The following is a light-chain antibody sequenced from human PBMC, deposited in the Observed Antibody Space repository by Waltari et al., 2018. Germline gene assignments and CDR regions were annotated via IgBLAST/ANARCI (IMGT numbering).Light chain of an antibody. CDR1: SSDFGGCNY. CDR2: EVN. V-gene: IGLV2-8*01. J-gene: IGLJ3*02. CDR3: SSHAGSNNWA. Sequence: QSALTQPRSASGSPGQSVTIACTGTSSDFGGCNYVTWYQRHPGKAPKLMIYEVNKRPSRVLLRFAGSKSGNTASPTVSGLQAEDEYAYSCSSHAGSNNWAFGGGPKLTAL.